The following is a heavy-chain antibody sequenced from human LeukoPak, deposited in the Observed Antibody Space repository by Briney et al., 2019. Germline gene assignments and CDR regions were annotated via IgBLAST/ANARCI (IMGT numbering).Heavy chain of an antibody. CDR1: GFTFSSYA. Sequence: SGRSLRLSCAASGFTFSSYAMHWVRQAPGKGLEWVAVISYDGSNKYYADSVKGRFTISRDNSKNTLYLQMNSLRAEDTAVYCCARTGYNAGRYYYYGMDVWGQGTTVTVSS. CDR2: ISYDGSNK. J-gene: IGHJ6*02. D-gene: IGHD1-14*01. V-gene: IGHV3-30-3*01. CDR3: ARTGYNAGRYYYYGMDV.